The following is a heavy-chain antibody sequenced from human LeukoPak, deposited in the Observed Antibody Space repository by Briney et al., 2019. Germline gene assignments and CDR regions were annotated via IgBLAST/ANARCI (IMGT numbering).Heavy chain of an antibody. D-gene: IGHD6-13*01. CDR1: GGSITSYY. J-gene: IGHJ4*02. Sequence: PSETLSLTCTVSGGSITSYYWGWIRQPAGKGLEWIGRIYTGGNTNYNPSLKSRVTISVDTSKNQFSLKLSSVTAADTAVYYCARVGSSWYLTYWGQGTLVTVSS. CDR2: IYTGGNT. CDR3: ARVGSSWYLTY. V-gene: IGHV4-4*07.